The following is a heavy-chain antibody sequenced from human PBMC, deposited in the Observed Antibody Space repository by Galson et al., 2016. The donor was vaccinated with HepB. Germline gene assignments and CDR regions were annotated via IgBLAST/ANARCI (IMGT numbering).Heavy chain of an antibody. D-gene: IGHD3-10*01. V-gene: IGHV1-69*06. CDR2: IIAIFGTA. J-gene: IGHJ4*02. CDR3: SRERPVGSYYGSGSYPNDY. CDR1: GGIFNSYG. Sequence: SVKVSCKASGGIFNSYGISWVRQAPGQGLEWMGGIIAIFGTANYAEKFQGRVTISADKSTTTTYMELSSLRSEDTAVYYCSRERPVGSYYGSGSYPNDYWGQGTLVTVSS.